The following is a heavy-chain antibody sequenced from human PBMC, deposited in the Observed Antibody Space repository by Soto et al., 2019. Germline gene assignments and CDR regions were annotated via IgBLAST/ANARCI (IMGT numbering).Heavy chain of an antibody. CDR2: ISSSSSYI. D-gene: IGHD3-22*01. CDR1: GFTFSSYS. V-gene: IGHV3-21*01. Sequence: GGSLRLSCAASGFTFSSYSMNWVRQAPGKGLEWVSSISSSSSYIYYADSVKGRFTISRDNAKNSLYLQMNSLRAEDTAVYYCARDPPYDSSGYPHDYWGQGTLVTVSS. CDR3: ARDPPYDSSGYPHDY. J-gene: IGHJ4*02.